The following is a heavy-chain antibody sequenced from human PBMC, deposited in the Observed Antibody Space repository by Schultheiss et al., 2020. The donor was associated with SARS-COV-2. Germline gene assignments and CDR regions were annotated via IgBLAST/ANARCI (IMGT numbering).Heavy chain of an antibody. Sequence: SVKVSCKASGGTFSSYAISWVRQAPGQGLEWMGGIIPIFGTANYAQKFQGRVTITADESTSTAYMELSRLRSDDTAVYYCARGSAVAGNILDYWGQGTLVTVPQ. CDR2: IIPIFGTA. J-gene: IGHJ4*02. CDR3: ARGSAVAGNILDY. CDR1: GGTFSSYA. D-gene: IGHD6-19*01. V-gene: IGHV1-69*13.